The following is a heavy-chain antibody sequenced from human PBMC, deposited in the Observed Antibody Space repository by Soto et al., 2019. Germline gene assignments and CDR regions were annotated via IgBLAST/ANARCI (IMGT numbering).Heavy chain of an antibody. Sequence: SETLSLTCTVSGGSLSTYYWSWIRQPPGKGLEWIGYVYNSGRTNYNPSLNSRVNISVDTSKTQISLKLNSVTSADTAVYFCARERPYYGFDYWGQGTLLTVSS. CDR2: VYNSGRT. CDR3: ARERPYYGFDY. J-gene: IGHJ4*02. CDR1: GGSLSTYY. V-gene: IGHV4-59*01. D-gene: IGHD3-22*01.